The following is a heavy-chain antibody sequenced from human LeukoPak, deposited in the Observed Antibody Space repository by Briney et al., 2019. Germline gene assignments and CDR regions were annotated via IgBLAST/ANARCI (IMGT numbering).Heavy chain of an antibody. CDR2: INPSGGST. Sequence: ASVKVSCKASGYTFTSYYMHWVRQAPGQGLEWMGIINPSGGSTSYAQKFQGRVTMTRDTSTSTVYMELSSLRSEDTAAYYCARAEPVYYDILTGYYRQAVLDYWGQGTLVTVSS. J-gene: IGHJ4*02. D-gene: IGHD3-9*01. V-gene: IGHV1-46*01. CDR1: GYTFTSYY. CDR3: ARAEPVYYDILTGYYRQAVLDY.